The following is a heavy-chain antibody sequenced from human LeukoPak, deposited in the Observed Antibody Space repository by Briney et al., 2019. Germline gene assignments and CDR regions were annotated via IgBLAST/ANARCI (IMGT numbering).Heavy chain of an antibody. CDR3: ARVRVVWDLDDAFDI. CDR2: INSDGSST. D-gene: IGHD1-26*01. V-gene: IGHV3-74*01. Sequence: GGSLRLSCAASGFTFSSYWMHWVRQVPGKGLVWVSRINSDGSSTNYADSVKGRFTISRDNARNSLYLQMNSLRAEDTALYYCARVRVVWDLDDAFDIWGQGTMVTVSS. J-gene: IGHJ3*02. CDR1: GFTFSSYW.